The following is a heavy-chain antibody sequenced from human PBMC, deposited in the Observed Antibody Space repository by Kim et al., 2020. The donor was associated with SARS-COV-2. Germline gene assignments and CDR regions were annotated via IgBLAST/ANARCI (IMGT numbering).Heavy chain of an antibody. CDR3: ARLSYSSSFDY. D-gene: IGHD6-6*01. Sequence: ASVKVSCKASGYTFTGYYMHWVRQAPGQGLEWMGWINPNTGVTKYAPKFQGRVTMTRDTSISTAYLNLSRLRSDDTALYYCARLSYSSSFDYWGQGSLVTVSS. CDR2: INPNTGVT. J-gene: IGHJ4*02. CDR1: GYTFTGYY. V-gene: IGHV1-2*02.